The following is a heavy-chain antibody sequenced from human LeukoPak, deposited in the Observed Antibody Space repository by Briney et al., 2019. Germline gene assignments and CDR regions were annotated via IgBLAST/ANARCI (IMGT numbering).Heavy chain of an antibody. CDR3: ARRGYSYGPFDY. D-gene: IGHD5-18*01. V-gene: IGHV1-69*06. CDR1: GGTFSSYA. Sequence: SVKVSCKASGGTFSSYAISWVRQAPGQGLEWMGGIIPIFGTANYAQKFQGRVTITADKSTSTAYMELSSLRSEDTAVYYCARRGYSYGPFDYWGQGTLVTVSS. CDR2: IIPIFGTA. J-gene: IGHJ4*02.